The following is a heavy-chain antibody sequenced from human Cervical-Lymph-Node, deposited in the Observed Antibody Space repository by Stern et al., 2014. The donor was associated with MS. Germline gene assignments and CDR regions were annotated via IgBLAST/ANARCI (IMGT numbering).Heavy chain of an antibody. Sequence: VQLVESGGAVVQPGRSLRLSCAASGFTFSSYGMHWVRQAPGKGLEWVTVISYDGNHKYYAASVKGRFPIARDNAKNKLHLQMNSVTPDDTAIYYCARDYEDTSMLFDHWGQGTLVTVSS. D-gene: IGHD2-8*01. J-gene: IGHJ4*02. CDR3: ARDYEDTSMLFDH. V-gene: IGHV3-30*03. CDR1: GFTFSSYG. CDR2: ISYDGNHK.